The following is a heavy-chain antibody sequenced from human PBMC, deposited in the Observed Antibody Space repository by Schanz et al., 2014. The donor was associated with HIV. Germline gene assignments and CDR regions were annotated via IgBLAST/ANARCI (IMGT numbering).Heavy chain of an antibody. J-gene: IGHJ4*02. CDR3: ARAGVTDRFDH. CDR1: GLNFKNVW. D-gene: IGHD2-21*02. V-gene: IGHV3-48*02. Sequence: EVQLVQSGGDLVKPGGSLRVACAVYGLNFKNVWMSWVRQAPGKGLECVSYMSYSSSAMYYADSVKGRFTISRDKAKNSLYLQMNSLRDEDTAVYYCARAGVTDRFDHWGQGTLVTVSS. CDR2: MSYSSSAM.